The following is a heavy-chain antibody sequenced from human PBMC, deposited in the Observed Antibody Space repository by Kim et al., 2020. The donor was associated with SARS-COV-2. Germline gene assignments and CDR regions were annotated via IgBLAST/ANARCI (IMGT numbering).Heavy chain of an antibody. CDR2: ST. CDR3: ARDSGRIVDY. Sequence: STGYADSVKGRLTISKDNAKNTVYLQMSSMRADDTAVYYCARDSGRIVDYWGQGTLVTVSS. V-gene: IGHV3-74*01. J-gene: IGHJ4*02. D-gene: IGHD3-10*01.